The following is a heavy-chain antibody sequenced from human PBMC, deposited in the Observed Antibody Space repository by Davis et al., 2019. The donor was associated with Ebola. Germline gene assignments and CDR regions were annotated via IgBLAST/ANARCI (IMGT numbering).Heavy chain of an antibody. Sequence: PGGSLRLSCAASGFTFSDYYMNWVRQAPGKGLEWVSYISSSSSTKYYADSVRGRFTISRDNAKSSLFLQMNSLTAEDTAVYYCTRIRAADYTNYLFDFWGQGTLVTVSS. CDR1: GFTFSDYY. CDR2: ISSSSSTK. CDR3: TRIRAADYTNYLFDF. V-gene: IGHV3-11*01. D-gene: IGHD4-11*01. J-gene: IGHJ4*02.